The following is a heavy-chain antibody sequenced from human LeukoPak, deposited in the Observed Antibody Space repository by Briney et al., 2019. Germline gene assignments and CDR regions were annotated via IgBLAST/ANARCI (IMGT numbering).Heavy chain of an antibody. V-gene: IGHV3-30*02. CDR2: IRYDGSNK. J-gene: IGHJ4*02. CDR1: GFTFSSYG. D-gene: IGHD6-25*01. Sequence: GGSLRLSCAASGFTFSSYGMHWVRQAPGKGLEWVAFIRYDGSNKYYADSVKGRFTISRDNAKNSLYLQMNSLRAEDMALYYCARDRSSGEYYFDYWGQGTLVTVSS. CDR3: ARDRSSGEYYFDY.